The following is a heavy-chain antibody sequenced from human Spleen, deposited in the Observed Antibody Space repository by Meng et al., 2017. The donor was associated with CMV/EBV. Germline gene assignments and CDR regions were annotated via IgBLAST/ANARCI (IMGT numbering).Heavy chain of an antibody. CDR1: GFTFSSYA. CDR3: ARVVGAVDY. CDR2: ISSSSSYT. D-gene: IGHD1-26*01. J-gene: IGHJ4*02. Sequence: QVQLVESGGGVVQPGRSLRLSCAASGFTFSSYAMHWIRQAPGKGLEWVSYISSSSSYTNYADSVKGRFTISRDNAKNSLYLQMNSLRAEDTAVYYCARVVGAVDYWGQGTLVTVAS. V-gene: IGHV3-11*05.